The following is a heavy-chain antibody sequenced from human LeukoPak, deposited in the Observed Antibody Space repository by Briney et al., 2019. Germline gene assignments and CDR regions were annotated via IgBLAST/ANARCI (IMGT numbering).Heavy chain of an antibody. J-gene: IGHJ4*02. CDR1: GGSFSGYY. V-gene: IGHV4-34*01. D-gene: IGHD1-14*01. CDR2: INHSGST. CDR3: ARDRYHLS. Sequence: SETLSLTCAVYGGSFSGYYWSWIRQPPGKGLEWIGEINHSGSTNYNPSLKSRVTISVDTSKNQFSLKLSSVTAADTAVYYCARDRYHLSWGQGTLVTVSS.